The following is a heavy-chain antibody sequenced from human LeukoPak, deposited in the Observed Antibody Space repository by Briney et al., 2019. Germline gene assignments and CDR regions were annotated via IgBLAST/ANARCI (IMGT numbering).Heavy chain of an antibody. CDR1: GYTLTGNY. V-gene: IGHV1-2*04. D-gene: IGHD2-2*01. Sequence: ASVKVSCTASGYTLTGNYMHWVRQAPGQGLEWMGWINPNSGATNYAQKFQGWVTMTRDTSISTAYMELSRLRSDDTAVYYCARGEETYCSSTSCYYYYGMDVWGKGTTVTVSS. CDR3: ARGEETYCSSTSCYYYYGMDV. CDR2: INPNSGAT. J-gene: IGHJ6*04.